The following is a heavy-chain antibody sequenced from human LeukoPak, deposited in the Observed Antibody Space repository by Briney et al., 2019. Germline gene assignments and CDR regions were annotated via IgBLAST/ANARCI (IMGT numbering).Heavy chain of an antibody. CDR2: ISSCRSYT. J-gene: IGHJ6*02. D-gene: IGHD2-8*02. Sequence: GRSLRLSSAASGFSSSDYYMSWIRQAPGNGLEWGSYISSCRSYTHYAASVKGRFTISRDNAKRSLYLQMNSLRAAAPAVYYCSGGSDSDYFCYYGVDVWGQGTTVTVSS. CDR1: GFSSSDYY. CDR3: SGGSDSDYFCYYGVDV. V-gene: IGHV3-11*06.